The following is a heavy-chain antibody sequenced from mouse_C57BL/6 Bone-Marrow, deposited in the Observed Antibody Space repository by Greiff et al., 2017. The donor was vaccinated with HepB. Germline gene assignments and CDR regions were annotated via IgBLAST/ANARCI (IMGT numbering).Heavy chain of an antibody. D-gene: IGHD1-1*01. J-gene: IGHJ3*01. Sequence: VQLKESVAELVRPGASVKLSCTASGFTIKNTYMHWVKQRPEQGLEWIGRIDPANGNTKYAPKFQGKATITADTSSNTAYLQLSSLTSEDTAIYYCAGSPWFAYWGQGTLVTVSA. CDR2: IDPANGNT. CDR1: GFTIKNTY. V-gene: IGHV14-3*01. CDR3: AGSPWFAY.